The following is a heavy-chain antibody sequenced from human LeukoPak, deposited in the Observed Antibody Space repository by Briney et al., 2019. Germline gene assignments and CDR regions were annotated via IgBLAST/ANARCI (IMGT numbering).Heavy chain of an antibody. J-gene: IGHJ4*02. Sequence: GGSLRLSCAASGFTFGSYSMNWVRQAPGKGLEWVGRIKSKTDGGTTDYAAPVKGRFTISRDDSKNTLYLQMNSLKTEDTAVYYCTTASNYYDSSGYYEPYYFDYWGQGTLVTVSS. CDR2: IKSKTDGGTT. CDR3: TTASNYYDSSGYYEPYYFDY. D-gene: IGHD3-22*01. V-gene: IGHV3-15*01. CDR1: GFTFGSYS.